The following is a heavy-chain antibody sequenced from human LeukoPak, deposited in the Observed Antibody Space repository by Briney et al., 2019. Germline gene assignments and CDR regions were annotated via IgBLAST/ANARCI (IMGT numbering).Heavy chain of an antibody. CDR2: ISGSGGST. V-gene: IGHV3-23*01. Sequence: PGGSLRLSCAASGFTFSSYAMSWVRQAPGKGLEWVSAISGSGGSTYYADSVKGRFTISRDNSKNTLYLQMSSLRAEDTAVYYCAKVPRYCSGGSCHGGYFDYWGQGTLVTVSS. J-gene: IGHJ4*02. CDR1: GFTFSSYA. CDR3: AKVPRYCSGGSCHGGYFDY. D-gene: IGHD2-15*01.